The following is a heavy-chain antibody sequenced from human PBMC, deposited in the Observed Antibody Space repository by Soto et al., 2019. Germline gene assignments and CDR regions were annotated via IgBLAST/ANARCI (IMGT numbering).Heavy chain of an antibody. D-gene: IGHD2-2*01. CDR1: GFTFSSYA. V-gene: IGHV3-64*01. CDR3: ARVRVVVVPAAITHFVY. Sequence: GSLTLSCAASGFTFSSYAMHWVRQAPGKGLEYVSAISSNGGSTYYANSVKGRFTISRDNSKNTLYLQMGSLRAEDMAVYYCARVRVVVVPAAITHFVYWGQGTLVTVSS. CDR2: ISSNGGST. J-gene: IGHJ4*02.